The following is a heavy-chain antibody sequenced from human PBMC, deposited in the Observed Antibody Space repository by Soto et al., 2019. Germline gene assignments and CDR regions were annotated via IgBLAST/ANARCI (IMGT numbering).Heavy chain of an antibody. CDR1: GGSISSSSYY. V-gene: IGHV4-39*01. CDR3: ASYRFLEWLTFDY. D-gene: IGHD3-3*01. Sequence: SETLSLTCTVSGGSISSSSYYWGWIRQPPGKGLEWIGSIYYSGSTCYNPSLKSRVTISVDTSKNQFSLKLSSVTAADTAVYYCASYRFLEWLTFDYWGQGTLVTVSS. CDR2: IYYSGST. J-gene: IGHJ4*02.